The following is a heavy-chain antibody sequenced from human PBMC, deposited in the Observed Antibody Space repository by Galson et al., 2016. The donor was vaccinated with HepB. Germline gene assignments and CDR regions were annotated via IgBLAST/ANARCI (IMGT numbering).Heavy chain of an antibody. CDR2: ISASGTRT. Sequence: SLRLSCAISKFSFRDSPMSWVRQTPGRGLEWLSAISASGTRTYYADSVKGRFVISRDNSQSTLYLQMTSLRAEDTALYYCAEELLWDGDSGWGYFQSWCQGTLVTVSS. CDR1: KFSFRDSP. J-gene: IGHJ4*02. V-gene: IGHV3-23*01. D-gene: IGHD4-17*01. CDR3: AEELLWDGDSGWGYFQS.